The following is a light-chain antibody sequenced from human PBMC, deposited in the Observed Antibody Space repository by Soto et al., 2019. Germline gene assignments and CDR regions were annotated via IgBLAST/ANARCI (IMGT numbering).Light chain of an antibody. Sequence: PGERVTLSCMASQSVSSSYLTWYQQKPGQAPRLLIYGASSRATGIPDRFSGSGSGTDFTLTINRLEPEDFAVFYCQQYGSTPRTFGQGTEVDIK. CDR2: GAS. V-gene: IGKV3-20*01. J-gene: IGKJ1*01. CDR1: QSVSSSY. CDR3: QQYGSTPRT.